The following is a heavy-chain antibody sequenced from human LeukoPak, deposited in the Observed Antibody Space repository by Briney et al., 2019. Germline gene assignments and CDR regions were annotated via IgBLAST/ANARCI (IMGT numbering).Heavy chain of an antibody. D-gene: IGHD6-19*01. Sequence: TGGSLRLSCAASGFTFSSSAMHWVRQAPDKGLEWVAVISYDGSNKYYADSVKGRFTISRDNSKNTLYLQMNSLRADDMAVYYCARDRDSSGWYEGFDYWGQGTLVTVSS. CDR3: ARDRDSSGWYEGFDY. CDR2: ISYDGSNK. CDR1: GFTFSSSA. V-gene: IGHV3-30-3*01. J-gene: IGHJ4*02.